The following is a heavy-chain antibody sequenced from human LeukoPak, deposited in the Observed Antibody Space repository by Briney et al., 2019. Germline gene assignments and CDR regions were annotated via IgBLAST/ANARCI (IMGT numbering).Heavy chain of an antibody. CDR1: GGSISSGSYY. CDR2: IYTSGST. J-gene: IGHJ3*02. Sequence: SETLSLTCTVSGGSISSGSYYWSWIRQPAGKGLEGIGRIYTSGSTNYNPSLKSRVTLSVDTSKNQFSLKLSSVTDADTAVYYCARELDWGAVNDAFDIWGQGTMVTVSS. V-gene: IGHV4-61*02. D-gene: IGHD3/OR15-3a*01. CDR3: ARELDWGAVNDAFDI.